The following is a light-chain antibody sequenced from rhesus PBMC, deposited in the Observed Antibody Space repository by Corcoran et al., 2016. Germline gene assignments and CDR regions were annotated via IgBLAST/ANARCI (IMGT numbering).Light chain of an antibody. CDR2: GAS. J-gene: IGKJ4*01. CDR1: QSVSRS. V-gene: IGKV3-42*03. CDR3: QQYSNWPHLT. Sequence: EIVLTQSPATLSLSPGQRATLSCRASQSVSRSLAWYQQQPGQVPRLLIYGASSRAPGIPDRFSGSGSGTDFTLTISSLEPEEFAVYYCQQYSNWPHLTFGGGTKVEIK.